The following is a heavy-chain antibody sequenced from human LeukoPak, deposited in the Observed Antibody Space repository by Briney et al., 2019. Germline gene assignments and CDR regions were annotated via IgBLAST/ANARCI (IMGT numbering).Heavy chain of an antibody. CDR2: IIPIFGTA. V-gene: IGHV1-69*13. D-gene: IGHD2-2*01. CDR3: ARRKTGGYQLLPRRAFDI. Sequence: ASVKVSCKASGGTFSSYAISWVRQAPGQGLEWMGGIIPIFGTANYAQKFQGRVTITADESTSTAYMELSSLRSEDTAVYYCARRKTGGYQLLPRRAFDIWGQGTMVTVSS. CDR1: GGTFSSYA. J-gene: IGHJ3*02.